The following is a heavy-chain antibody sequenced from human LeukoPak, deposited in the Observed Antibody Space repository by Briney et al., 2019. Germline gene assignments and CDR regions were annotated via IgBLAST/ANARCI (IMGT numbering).Heavy chain of an antibody. V-gene: IGHV1-69*05. CDR2: ILPIFRTA. CDR1: GGTSSSYT. J-gene: IGHJ4*02. CDR3: ARSLQAPPGILWFGEPDFDY. D-gene: IGHD3-10*01. Sequence: SVKVSCKASGGTSSSYTISWVRQAPGQGLEWMGGILPIFRTANYAQKLQGRVTMTTDTSTSTAYMELRSLRSDDTAVYYCARSLQAPPGILWFGEPDFDYWGQGTLVTVSS.